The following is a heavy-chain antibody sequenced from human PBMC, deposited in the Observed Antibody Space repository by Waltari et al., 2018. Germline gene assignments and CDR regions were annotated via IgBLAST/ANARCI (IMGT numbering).Heavy chain of an antibody. J-gene: IGHJ4*02. CDR1: GFTFDDYA. CDR3: AKGGNRYSGKEGGFDY. Sequence: EVQLVESGGGLVQPGRSLRLSCAASGFTFDDYAMHWVRQAPGKGLEWVSGISWNSGSIGYADSVKGRFTISRDNAKNSLYLQMNSLRAEDTALYYCAKGGNRYSGKEGGFDYWGQGTLVTVSS. D-gene: IGHD5-12*01. V-gene: IGHV3-9*01. CDR2: ISWNSGSI.